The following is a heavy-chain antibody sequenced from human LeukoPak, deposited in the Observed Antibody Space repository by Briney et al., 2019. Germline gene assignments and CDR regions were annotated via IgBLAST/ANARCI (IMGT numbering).Heavy chain of an antibody. Sequence: ASVKVSCKASGYTFTSYDINWVRQATGQGLEWMGWMNPNSGNTGYAQKFQGRVTITRNTSISTAYMELSSLGSEDTAVYYCARYRTPFYRGHSTQDAFDIWGQGTMVTVSS. CDR2: MNPNSGNT. CDR1: GYTFTSYD. D-gene: IGHD3-10*01. CDR3: ARYRTPFYRGHSTQDAFDI. J-gene: IGHJ3*02. V-gene: IGHV1-8*03.